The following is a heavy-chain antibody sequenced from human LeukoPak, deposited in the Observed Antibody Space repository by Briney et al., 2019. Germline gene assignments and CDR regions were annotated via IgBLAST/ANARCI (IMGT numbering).Heavy chain of an antibody. V-gene: IGHV1-69*05. CDR2: IIPIFGTA. D-gene: IGHD2-15*01. J-gene: IGHJ6*03. CDR3: ARGGRHYYYYMDV. CDR1: GGTFSSCA. Sequence: SVKVSCKASGGTFSSCAISWVRPAPGQGLEWMGGIIPIFGTANYAQKFQGRVTITTDESTSTAYMELSSLRSEDTAVYYCARGGRHYYYYMDVWGKGTTVTVSS.